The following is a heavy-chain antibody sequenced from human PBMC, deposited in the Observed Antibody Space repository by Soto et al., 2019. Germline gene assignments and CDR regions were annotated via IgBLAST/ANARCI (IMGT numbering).Heavy chain of an antibody. J-gene: IGHJ6*03. CDR3: ARAASNYFASGSYLPYDMAV. CDR1: VFPFRSDW. V-gene: IGHV3-7*01. Sequence: EVQVVESGGGLVQPGGSLRLSCEAYVFPFRSDWMTWVRQAPGKGLEWVANIKQDGSEKNYLAYVKGRFTISRDNAKNSLYLQTDSLRAEYTAVYYCARAASNYFASGSYLPYDMAVWGNGTTVTVSS. D-gene: IGHD3-10*01. CDR2: IKQDGSEK.